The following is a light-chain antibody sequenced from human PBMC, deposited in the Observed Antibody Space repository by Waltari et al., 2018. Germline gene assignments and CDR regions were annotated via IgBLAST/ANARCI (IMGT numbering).Light chain of an antibody. V-gene: IGKV3-20*01. Sequence: EIVLTQSPGTLSLSPGERATLSCRASQSVGRSLAWYQQKPGQAPRLLIYGASSRATGVPDRFSGSGSGTAFSLTISRLEPEDFAVYYCQHYVRLLVTFGQGTKVEIK. CDR3: QHYVRLLVT. J-gene: IGKJ1*01. CDR2: GAS. CDR1: QSVGRS.